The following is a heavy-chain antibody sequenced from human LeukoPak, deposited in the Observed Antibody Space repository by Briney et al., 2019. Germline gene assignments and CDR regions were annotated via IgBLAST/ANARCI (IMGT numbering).Heavy chain of an antibody. D-gene: IGHD2-21*02. V-gene: IGHV5-51*01. CDR3: ARIGGDDLRYFDY. Sequence: GESLKISCKGSGYSFTNYWIGWVRQMPGKGLEWMGIVYPGDSDTTYSPSFQGQATISADRSINTAYLQWRSLKASDTAMYYCARIGGDDLRYFDYWGQGTLVTVSS. CDR1: GYSFTNYW. CDR2: VYPGDSDT. J-gene: IGHJ4*02.